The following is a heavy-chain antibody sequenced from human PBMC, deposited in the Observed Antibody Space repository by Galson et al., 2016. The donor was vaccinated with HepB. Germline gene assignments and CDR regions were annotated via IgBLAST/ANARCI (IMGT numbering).Heavy chain of an antibody. D-gene: IGHD3-9*01. CDR2: ISSSSRTI. CDR1: GFTFSSYA. V-gene: IGHV3-48*02. J-gene: IGHJ4*02. CDR3: ARESGFDWFVDY. Sequence: SLRLSCAASGFTFSSYAMNWVRQAPGKGLEWVSYISSSSRTIYYADSVKGRFTISRDNAKNSLYLQMNSLRDEDTAMYYCARESGFDWFVDYWGQGTLVTVSS.